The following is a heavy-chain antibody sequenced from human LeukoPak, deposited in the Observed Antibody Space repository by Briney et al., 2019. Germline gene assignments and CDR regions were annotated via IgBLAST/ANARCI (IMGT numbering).Heavy chain of an antibody. Sequence: SGTLSLTYAVSGGSISSSNWWSWVRQPPGKGLEWIGEIYHSGSTNYNPSLKSRVTISVDKSKNQFSLKLSSVTAADTAVYYCAGGTGYDYGDFYWYFDLWGRGTLVTVSS. V-gene: IGHV4-4*02. D-gene: IGHD4-17*01. J-gene: IGHJ2*01. CDR2: IYHSGST. CDR1: GGSISSSNW. CDR3: AGGTGYDYGDFYWYFDL.